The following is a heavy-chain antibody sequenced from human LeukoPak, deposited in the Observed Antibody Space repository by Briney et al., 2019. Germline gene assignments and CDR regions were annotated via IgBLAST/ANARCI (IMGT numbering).Heavy chain of an antibody. J-gene: IGHJ4*02. V-gene: IGHV3-30*02. CDR2: IRYDGGLE. Sequence: GGSLRLSCAASGFTFSSYEMNWVRQAPGKGLEWVAFIRYDGGLEYYADSMKGRFTISRDNSKNTLYLKINSLRPEDTAIYYCAKDRDIDSWGQGTEVTVSA. CDR3: AKDRDIDS. CDR1: GFTFSSYE.